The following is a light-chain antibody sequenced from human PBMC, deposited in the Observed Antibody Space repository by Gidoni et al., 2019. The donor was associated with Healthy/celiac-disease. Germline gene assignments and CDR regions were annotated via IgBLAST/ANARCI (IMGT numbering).Light chain of an antibody. Sequence: YGEKPGQAPRLLIYGASSRATGVPDRFSGSGSGTDFTLTISRLEPEDFAVYYCQQYDTSQITFGQGTRLEIE. CDR2: GAS. CDR3: QQYDTSQIT. V-gene: IGKV3-20*01. J-gene: IGKJ5*01.